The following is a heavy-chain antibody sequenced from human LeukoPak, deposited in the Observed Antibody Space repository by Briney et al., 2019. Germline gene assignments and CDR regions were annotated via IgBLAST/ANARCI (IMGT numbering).Heavy chain of an antibody. Sequence: GGSLRLSCAASEFTYSSYDMSWVRQAPGKGLEWVSAISDSGGSTYYADSVKGRFTFSRDNSKNTMYLQMNSLRAEDTAVYYCAKDRRACSSSSCYYRFDYWGQGTLVTVSS. V-gene: IGHV3-23*01. D-gene: IGHD2-2*01. CDR1: EFTYSSYD. CDR2: ISDSGGST. CDR3: AKDRRACSSSSCYYRFDY. J-gene: IGHJ4*02.